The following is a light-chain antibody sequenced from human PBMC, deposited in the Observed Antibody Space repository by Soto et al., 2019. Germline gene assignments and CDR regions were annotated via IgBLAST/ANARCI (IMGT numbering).Light chain of an antibody. V-gene: IGKV3-11*01. CDR1: QSFLGL. CDR3: QQRHMLPIT. Sequence: EVVLTQSPVTLSLSPGERATLSCRASQSFLGLLAWYQQKPGQAPRLLIYDAYIKATGIPPRFSGSGSGTDFTLTISSLEPEDSAVYYCQQRHMLPITFGQGTRLEIK. J-gene: IGKJ5*01. CDR2: DAY.